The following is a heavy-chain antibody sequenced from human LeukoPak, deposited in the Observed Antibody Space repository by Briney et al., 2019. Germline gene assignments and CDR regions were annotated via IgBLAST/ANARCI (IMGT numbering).Heavy chain of an antibody. D-gene: IGHD5-12*01. V-gene: IGHV4-4*09. CDR3: ASLGGDSGYELDY. Sequence: SETLSLTCTVSGGSISSYYWSWIRQPPGKGLEWFGYIYTSGSANYNPSLKSRVTISVDTSKNQFSLKLSSVTAADTAVYYCASLGGDSGYELDYWGQGTLVTVSS. CDR2: IYTSGSA. CDR1: GGSISSYY. J-gene: IGHJ4*02.